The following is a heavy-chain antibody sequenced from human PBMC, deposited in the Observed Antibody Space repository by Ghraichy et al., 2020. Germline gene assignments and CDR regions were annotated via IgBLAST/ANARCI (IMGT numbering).Heavy chain of an antibody. CDR1: GFIFSGYW. J-gene: IGHJ4*02. CDR2: IKKDGSEK. CDR3: ARDLGGGWYFDY. D-gene: IGHD6-19*01. V-gene: IGHV3-7*01. Sequence: LSLTCAASGFIFSGYWMSWVRQAPGKGLEWVANIKKDGSEKYYVESVKGRFTISRDNAKNSLSLQMNSLRAEETAVYYCARDLGGGWYFDYWGQGTLVTVSS.